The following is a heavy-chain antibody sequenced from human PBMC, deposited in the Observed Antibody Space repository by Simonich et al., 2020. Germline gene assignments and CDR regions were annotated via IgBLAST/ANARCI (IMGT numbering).Heavy chain of an antibody. Sequence: QVQLVQSGAEVKKPGASVKVSCKASGYTFTSYGISWVRQAPGQGREWMGWNSTCNGNKNYAQKLQGRVTMTTDTSTSQAYMELRGLRSDDTAVYYCARSTTGTTAFDIWGQGTMVTVSS. J-gene: IGHJ3*02. CDR3: ARSTTGTTAFDI. CDR1: GYTFTSYG. V-gene: IGHV1-18*01. CDR2: NSTCNGNK. D-gene: IGHD1-1*01.